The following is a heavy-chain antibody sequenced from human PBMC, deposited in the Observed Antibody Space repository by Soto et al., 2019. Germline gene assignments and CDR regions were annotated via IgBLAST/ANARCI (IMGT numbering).Heavy chain of an antibody. CDR3: AKDQYYDFWSGYSTDY. J-gene: IGHJ4*02. V-gene: IGHV3-23*01. CDR1: GFTFSSYA. D-gene: IGHD3-3*01. Sequence: GGSLRLSCAASGFTFSSYAMSWVRQAPGKGLEWVSAISGSGGSTYYADSVKGRFTISRDNSKNTLYLQMNSLRAEDTAVYYCAKDQYYDFWSGYSTDYLGQGTLVTGSS. CDR2: ISGSGGST.